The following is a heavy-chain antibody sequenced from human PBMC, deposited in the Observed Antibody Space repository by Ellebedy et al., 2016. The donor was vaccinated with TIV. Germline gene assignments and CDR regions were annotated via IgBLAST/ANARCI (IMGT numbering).Heavy chain of an antibody. CDR2: INPSGGST. J-gene: IGHJ4*02. CDR3: ARRYCSGGSCKADY. D-gene: IGHD2-15*01. CDR1: GYTFTNYH. V-gene: IGHV1-46*01. Sequence: ASVKVSCKASGYTFTNYHMHWVRRAPGQGLEWMGIINPSGGSTSYGQKFQGRVTMTRDTSTSTVYLELIGLRSEDTAEYYCARRYCSGGSCKADYWGQGTLVTVSS.